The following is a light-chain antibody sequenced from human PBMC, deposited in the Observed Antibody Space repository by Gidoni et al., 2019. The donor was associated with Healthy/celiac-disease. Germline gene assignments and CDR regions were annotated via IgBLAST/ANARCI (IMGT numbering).Light chain of an antibody. CDR1: QSVSSSY. CDR3: QQYGSSPTWT. V-gene: IGKV3-20*01. Sequence: EIVLTQSPGTLSLSPGERATLSCRASQSVSSSYLAWYQQKPGQAPRLLIYGASSRATGIPDRFSGSESGTDFTLTISGLEPEDFAVYYCQQYGSSPTWTFGQGTKVEIK. CDR2: GAS. J-gene: IGKJ1*01.